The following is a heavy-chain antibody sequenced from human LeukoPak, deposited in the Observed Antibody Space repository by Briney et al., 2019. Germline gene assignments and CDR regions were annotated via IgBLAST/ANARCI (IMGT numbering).Heavy chain of an antibody. Sequence: ASVKVSCKASGYTFTSYYMHWVRQAPGQGLEWMGIINPSGGSTSYAQKFQGRVTMTRDTSTSTAYMELSSLRSEDTAVYYCARNYYGSGSYYRNAFDIWGQGTMVTVSS. J-gene: IGHJ3*02. CDR2: INPSGGST. V-gene: IGHV1-46*01. CDR1: GYTFTSYY. CDR3: ARNYYGSGSYYRNAFDI. D-gene: IGHD3-10*01.